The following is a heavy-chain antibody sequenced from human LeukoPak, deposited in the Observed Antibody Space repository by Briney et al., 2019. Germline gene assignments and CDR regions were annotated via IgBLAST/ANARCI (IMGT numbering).Heavy chain of an antibody. CDR3: ATIGYSYELDY. D-gene: IGHD5-18*01. J-gene: IGHJ4*02. CDR2: IYISGST. Sequence: SETLSLTCTVSGGSISSYYWSWIRQPAGKGLEWIGRIYISGSTNYNPSLKSRVTMSVDTSKNQFSLKLSSVTAADTAVYYCATIGYSYELDYWGQGTLVTVSS. V-gene: IGHV4-4*07. CDR1: GGSISSYY.